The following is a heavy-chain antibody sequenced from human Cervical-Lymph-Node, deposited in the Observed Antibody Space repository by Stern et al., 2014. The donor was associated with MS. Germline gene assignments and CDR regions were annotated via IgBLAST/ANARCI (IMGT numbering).Heavy chain of an antibody. D-gene: IGHD1-26*01. CDR2: IIPIFGTT. Sequence: QDQLVQSRAEVKKPGSSVKVSCKASGGTISSYAINWVRQAPGQGLEWMGGIIPIFGTTNYAQKFQGRVTVTADESTNTAYMELSSLRSEDTAVYYCATGGDATYYFDYWAQGTLVTVSS. J-gene: IGHJ4*02. CDR3: ATGGDATYYFDY. CDR1: GGTISSYA. V-gene: IGHV1-69*12.